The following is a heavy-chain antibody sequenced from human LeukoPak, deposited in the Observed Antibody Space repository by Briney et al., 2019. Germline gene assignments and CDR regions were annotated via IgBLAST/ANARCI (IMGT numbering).Heavy chain of an antibody. D-gene: IGHD2-21*02. V-gene: IGHV3-11*05. CDR1: GFTFSDYY. CDR3: AKDSCGAYCYSSFDY. J-gene: IGHJ4*02. Sequence: GGSLRLSCAASGFTFSDYYMSWIRQAPGQGLEWVSYISSSSSYTDYADSVKGRFTISRDNSKNTLYLQMNSLRAEDTAVYYCAKDSCGAYCYSSFDYWGQGTLVTVSS. CDR2: ISSSSSYT.